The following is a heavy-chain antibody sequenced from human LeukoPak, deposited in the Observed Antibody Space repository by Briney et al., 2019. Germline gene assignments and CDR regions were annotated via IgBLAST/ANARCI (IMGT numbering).Heavy chain of an antibody. CDR3: TKTSDSDTYDYVWGSFAL. V-gene: IGHV1-24*01. D-gene: IGHD3-16*01. J-gene: IGHJ4*02. CDR1: GYTLTDLS. CDR2: YDPDDDKT. Sequence: VASVKVSCKVSGYTLTDLSIHWVRQAPGKGLEWMGGYDPDDDKTIYAQKFQGRLTMTEDASADTAYMELSSLGSEDTAVYYCTKTSDSDTYDYVWGSFALWGQGTLVTVSS.